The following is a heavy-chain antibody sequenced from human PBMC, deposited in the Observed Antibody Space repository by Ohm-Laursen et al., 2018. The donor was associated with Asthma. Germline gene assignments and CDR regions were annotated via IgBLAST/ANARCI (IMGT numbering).Heavy chain of an antibody. Sequence: SLRLSCAASGFTFKDYAMAWVRQVPGKGLDFVSALSGGAGRTFYADSVRGRFTISRDNSRNTLYLQMNSLRGEDTAVYYCAKVAMVTSIFHAFDIWGQGTKVTVSS. D-gene: IGHD5-18*01. CDR1: GFTFKDYA. J-gene: IGHJ3*02. CDR2: LSGGAGRT. CDR3: AKVAMVTSIFHAFDI. V-gene: IGHV3-23*01.